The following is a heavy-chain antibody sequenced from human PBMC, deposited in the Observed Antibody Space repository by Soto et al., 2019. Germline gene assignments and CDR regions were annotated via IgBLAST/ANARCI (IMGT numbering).Heavy chain of an antibody. D-gene: IGHD3-22*01. V-gene: IGHV5-51*01. CDR1: GYSFTSYW. Sequence: PGESLKISCKGSGYSFTSYWIGWVRQMPGKGLEWMGIIYPGDSDTRYSPSFQGQVTISADKSISTAYLQWSSLKASDTAMYYCARPTYYYDSSGPRYYGMDVWGQGTTVTVS. CDR2: IYPGDSDT. J-gene: IGHJ6*02. CDR3: ARPTYYYDSSGPRYYGMDV.